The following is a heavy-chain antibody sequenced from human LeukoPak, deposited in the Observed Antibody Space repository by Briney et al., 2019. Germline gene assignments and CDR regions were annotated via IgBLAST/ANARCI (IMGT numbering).Heavy chain of an antibody. J-gene: IGHJ3*02. Sequence: SETLSLTCTVSGGSISSYYWSWIRQPPGKGLEWIGYIYYSGSTNYNPSLKSRVTISVDTSKNQFSLKLSSVTAADTAVYYCASDKGSGWYADAFDIWGQGTMVTVSS. V-gene: IGHV4-59*01. CDR3: ASDKGSGWYADAFDI. CDR1: GGSISSYY. CDR2: IYYSGST. D-gene: IGHD6-19*01.